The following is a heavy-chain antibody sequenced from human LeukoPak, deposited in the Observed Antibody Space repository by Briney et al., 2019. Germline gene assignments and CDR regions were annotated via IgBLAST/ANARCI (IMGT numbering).Heavy chain of an antibody. V-gene: IGHV4-61*02. CDR2: IYTSGST. CDR1: GGSISSGSYY. D-gene: IGHD3-22*01. J-gene: IGHJ3*02. Sequence: SETLSLTCTVSGGSISSGSYYWSWIRQPAGKGLEWIGRIYTSGSTNYNPSLKSRVTISVDTSKNQFSLKLSSVTAADTAVYYCASGGYYYDSSGLTGDAFDIWGQGTMVTVSS. CDR3: ASGGYYYDSSGLTGDAFDI.